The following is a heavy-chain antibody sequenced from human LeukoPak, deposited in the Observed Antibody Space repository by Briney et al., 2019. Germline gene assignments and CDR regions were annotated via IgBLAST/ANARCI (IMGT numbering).Heavy chain of an antibody. CDR1: GFIFSRYA. V-gene: IGHV3-33*01. Sequence: PGTSLRLSCAASGFIFSRYAMHWVRQAPGTWLEWVAVVWSDGTREYYIDSVKGRFTISRDNSKNTLYLQMNSLRAEDTAVYSCARREAENGNPNYFDPWGRGTLVTVSS. J-gene: IGHJ5*02. CDR2: VWSDGTRE. CDR3: ARREAENGNPNYFDP. D-gene: IGHD2-8*01.